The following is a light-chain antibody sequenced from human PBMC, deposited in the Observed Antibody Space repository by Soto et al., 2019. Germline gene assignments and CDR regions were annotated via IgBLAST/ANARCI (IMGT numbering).Light chain of an antibody. Sequence: IQMTQSLSSLSASVGDRVTITCQASQYISDFLNWYQQKPGKAPRLLLYAASTLHSGVPSRFTSSGSATAYTLTISSLQPDDFLAYYCQQYNTYSPWAFGQGTKVDIK. CDR2: AAS. V-gene: IGKV1-5*01. CDR3: QQYNTYSPWA. CDR1: QYISDF. J-gene: IGKJ1*01.